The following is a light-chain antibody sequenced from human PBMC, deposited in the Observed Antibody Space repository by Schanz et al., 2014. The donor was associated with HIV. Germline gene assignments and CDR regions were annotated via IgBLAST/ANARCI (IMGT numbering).Light chain of an antibody. CDR1: QSVRNRY. V-gene: IGKV3-20*01. CDR3: QQYGSSPRT. Sequence: EIVMTQSPGTLSLSPEERATLSCRASQSVRNRYLAWYKQNDGQAPRLLIYGASNRATGIPDRFSGSGSGTDFTLTISRLEPEDFAVYYCQQYGSSPRTFGQGAKVEI. J-gene: IGKJ1*01. CDR2: GAS.